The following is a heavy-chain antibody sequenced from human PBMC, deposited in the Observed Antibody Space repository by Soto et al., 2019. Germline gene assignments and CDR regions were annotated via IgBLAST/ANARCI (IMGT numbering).Heavy chain of an antibody. V-gene: IGHV2-70*13. D-gene: IGHD1-20*01. J-gene: IGHJ6*02. CDR1: GFSLTSPGMC. CDR3: ARSIRGPRRFNGMDV. Sequence: GSGPTLVNPTETLTLTCTFSGFSLTSPGMCVSWIRQSPGKALEWLALIERDDDDKYYSTSLKTRLTISKDTRKNQVVLTMANMEPADTATYYCARSIRGPRRFNGMDVWGQGTTVTVSS. CDR2: IERDDDDK.